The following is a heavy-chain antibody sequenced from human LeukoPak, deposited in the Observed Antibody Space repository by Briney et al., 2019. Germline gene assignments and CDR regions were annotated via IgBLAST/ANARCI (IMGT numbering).Heavy chain of an antibody. Sequence: GGSLRLSCAASGFTFSRYWMHWVRQAPGKGPVWVSSIASDVSSTTDYADSVKGRFTISRDNAKNTLYLQMNSLRAEDTALYYRVRDGDGLVEFDYWGQGTLVTVSS. J-gene: IGHJ4*02. CDR2: IASDVSST. V-gene: IGHV3-74*01. CDR1: GFTFSRYW. D-gene: IGHD2-21*01. CDR3: VRDGDGLVEFDY.